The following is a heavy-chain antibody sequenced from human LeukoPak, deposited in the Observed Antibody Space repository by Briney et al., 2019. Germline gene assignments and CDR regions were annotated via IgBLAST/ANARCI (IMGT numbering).Heavy chain of an antibody. Sequence: SESLSLTPAVYRGSFRGYYWSCIPHPPRKGRECVGEINNSGSTNYNPSLKSRVTISVDTSKTQFSLKLSSVTAADTAVYYCARDRIVATRGWFAPWGQGTLVTVSS. V-gene: IGHV4-34*01. CDR1: RGSFRGYY. J-gene: IGHJ5*02. D-gene: IGHD5-12*01. CDR3: ARDRIVATRGWFAP. CDR2: INNSGST.